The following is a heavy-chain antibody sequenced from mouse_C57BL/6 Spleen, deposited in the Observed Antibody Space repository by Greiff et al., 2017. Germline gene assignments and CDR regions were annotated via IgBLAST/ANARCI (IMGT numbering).Heavy chain of an antibody. Sequence: QVQLQQSGAELVKPGASVKISCKASGYAFSSYWMNWVKQRPGKGLEWIGQIYPGDGDTKYNGKFKGKATLTADKSSSTAYMQLSSLTSEDSAVYFCARDYYYGSSAFDSWGQGTTLTVSS. V-gene: IGHV1-80*01. CDR1: GYAFSSYW. J-gene: IGHJ2*01. CDR3: ARDYYYGSSAFDS. CDR2: IYPGDGDT. D-gene: IGHD1-1*01.